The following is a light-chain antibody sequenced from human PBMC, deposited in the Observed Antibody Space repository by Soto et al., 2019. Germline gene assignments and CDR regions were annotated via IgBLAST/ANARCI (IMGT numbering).Light chain of an antibody. J-gene: IGLJ3*02. Sequence: QLVLTQPPSASGTPGQRVTISCSGSSSNIGSNYVYWYQQLPGTAPKLLIYRNNQRPSGVPDRFSGSKSGTSASLAISGLRSEGEADYYCAAWDDSLSGPWVFGGGTKLTVL. CDR1: SSNIGSNY. CDR2: RNN. V-gene: IGLV1-47*01. CDR3: AAWDDSLSGPWV.